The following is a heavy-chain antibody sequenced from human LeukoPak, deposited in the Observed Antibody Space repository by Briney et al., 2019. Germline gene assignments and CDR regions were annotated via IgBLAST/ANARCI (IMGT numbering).Heavy chain of an antibody. V-gene: IGHV3-30*02. CDR3: AGGGAVAATIDY. CDR1: GFTFSSYG. CDR2: IRYDGSNK. Sequence: PGGSLRLSCAASGFTFSSYGMHWVRQAPGKGLEGVAFIRYDGSNKYYADSVKGRFTISRDNSKNTLYLQMNSLRAEGPAVYSCAGGGAVAATIDYWGQGTLVTVSS. D-gene: IGHD2-15*01. J-gene: IGHJ4*02.